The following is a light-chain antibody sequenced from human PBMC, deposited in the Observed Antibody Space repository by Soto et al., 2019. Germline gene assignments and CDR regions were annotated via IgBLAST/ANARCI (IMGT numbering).Light chain of an antibody. V-gene: IGKV3-11*01. CDR1: QSVNNY. CDR2: DVS. Sequence: EIVLTQSPATLSLSPGERATLSCRASQSVNNYLAWYQQRPGQAPRLLIYDVSNRATGIPARFSGSGSGTDFTLTISSLEPEDSAFYCCQQRRTWPWLTFGGGTRVEIK. J-gene: IGKJ4*01. CDR3: QQRRTWPWLT.